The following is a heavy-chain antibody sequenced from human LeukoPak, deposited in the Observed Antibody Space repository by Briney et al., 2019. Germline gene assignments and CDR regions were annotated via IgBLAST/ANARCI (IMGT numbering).Heavy chain of an antibody. V-gene: IGHV3-23*01. J-gene: IGHJ4*02. D-gene: IGHD2-15*01. CDR3: AKDQIEGYCSGGSCYFGTYFDY. CDR2: ISGSGGST. Sequence: GGSLRLSCAASGFTFSSYAMSWVRQAPGKGLEWVSAISGSGGSTYYADSVKGRFTISRDNSKNTLYLQMNSLRAEDTAVYYCAKDQIEGYCSGGSCYFGTYFDYWGQGTLVTVSS. CDR1: GFTFSSYA.